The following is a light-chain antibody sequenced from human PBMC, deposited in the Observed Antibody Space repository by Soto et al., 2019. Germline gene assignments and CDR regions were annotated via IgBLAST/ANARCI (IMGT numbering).Light chain of an antibody. V-gene: IGKV3-11*01. CDR1: QSISTY. J-gene: IGKJ4*01. Sequence: EIVLTQSPATLSLSPGERATLSCRASQSISTYLAWYQQKPGQAPRLLIYDASNRATGIPARFSGSGSGTGFTLTIGSLEPEDFAVYYCQQRSNWLALTFGGGTKVEIK. CDR2: DAS. CDR3: QQRSNWLALT.